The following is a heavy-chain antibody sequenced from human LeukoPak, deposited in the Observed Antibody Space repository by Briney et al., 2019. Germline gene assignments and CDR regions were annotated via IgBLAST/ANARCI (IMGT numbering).Heavy chain of an antibody. CDR2: IYYSGST. V-gene: IGHV4-59*01. D-gene: IGHD6-19*01. Sequence: PSETLSLTCTVSGGSISSYYWSWIRQPPGKGLEWFGYIYYSGSTNYNPSLKSRVTISVDTSKNQFSLKLSSVTAADTAVYYCARADAVAGTEGDYYYYGMDVWGKGTTVTVSS. CDR1: GGSISSYY. J-gene: IGHJ6*04. CDR3: ARADAVAGTEGDYYYYGMDV.